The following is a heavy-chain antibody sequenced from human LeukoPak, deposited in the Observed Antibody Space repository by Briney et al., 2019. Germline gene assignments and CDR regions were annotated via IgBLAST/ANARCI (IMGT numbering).Heavy chain of an antibody. CDR2: FVLEDGER. V-gene: IGHV1-24*01. CDR3: ATLDLPPSTAAVAS. CDR1: GYTLSDVS. Sequence: ASVRVSCKVSGYTLSDVSMHWVRQGPGKGLEWMGGFVLEDGERIYAQKFRGRVRVTEDTSTDTAYMELSSLRSEDTAVYYCATLDLPPSTAAVASWGQGTLGTVSS. J-gene: IGHJ5*01. D-gene: IGHD6-13*01.